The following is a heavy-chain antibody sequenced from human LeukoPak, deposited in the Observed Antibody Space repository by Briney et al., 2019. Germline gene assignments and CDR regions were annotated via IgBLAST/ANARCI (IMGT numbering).Heavy chain of an antibody. D-gene: IGHD3-10*01. CDR2: ISGNDDNT. J-gene: IGHJ4*02. CDR3: ANYLSYGPIG. Sequence: PGGSLRLSCAASGFTFGSYGMNWVRQAPGKGLEWVSLISGNDDNTYYADSVKGRFTISRDISKNTLFLQMNSLRAEDTAVYYCANYLSYGPIGWGQGTLVIVSS. CDR1: GFTFGSYG. V-gene: IGHV3-23*01.